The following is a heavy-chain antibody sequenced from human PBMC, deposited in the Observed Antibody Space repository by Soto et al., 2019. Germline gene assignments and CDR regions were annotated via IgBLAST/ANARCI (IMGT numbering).Heavy chain of an antibody. CDR3: ASSSRTDYNFGMDA. D-gene: IGHD1-20*01. V-gene: IGHV3-53*01. CDR1: GLTVSSND. Sequence: EVQLVEAGGGLIQPGGSLRLSCAASGLTVSSNDMSWVRQSPGKGLEWVSVIYSGGSKHDADSVKGRFTISRDNSKNMVYLQMNSLRVDDTAVYFCASSSRTDYNFGMDAWGQGTTVIVSS. J-gene: IGHJ6*02. CDR2: IYSGGSK.